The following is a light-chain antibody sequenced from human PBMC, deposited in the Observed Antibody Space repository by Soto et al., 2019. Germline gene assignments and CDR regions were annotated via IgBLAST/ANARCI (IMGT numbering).Light chain of an antibody. J-gene: IGKJ1*01. CDR3: QHYNTYPWT. V-gene: IGKV1-8*01. CDR1: QNIGNY. CDR2: GAS. Sequence: AIRMTQSPSSLSASAGDRVAIACRASQNIGNYLAWYQQKPGQAPKLLLYGASTLQSGVPSRFSGCGSGTEFTLTISCLQSEDFATYYCQHYNTYPWTFGQGTKVDI.